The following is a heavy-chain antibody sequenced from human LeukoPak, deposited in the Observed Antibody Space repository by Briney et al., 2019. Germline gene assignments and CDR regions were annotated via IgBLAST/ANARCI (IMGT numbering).Heavy chain of an antibody. D-gene: IGHD6-19*01. J-gene: IGHJ6*02. V-gene: IGHV1-18*01. CDR3: ARDWDSSVPQDYYYYGMDV. CDR1: GYTFTSYG. Sequence: ASVKVSCKASGYTFTSYGISWVRQAPGQGLGGLGWISAYNGNTNYAQKLQGRVTKTTDTSTSTAYMELRSLRSDDTAVYYCARDWDSSVPQDYYYYGMDVWGQGTTVTVSS. CDR2: ISAYNGNT.